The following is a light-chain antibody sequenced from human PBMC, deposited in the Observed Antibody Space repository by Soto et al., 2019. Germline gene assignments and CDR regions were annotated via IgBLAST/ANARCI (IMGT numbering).Light chain of an antibody. Sequence: DLQMTQSPSSLSASVGDRVTITCRASQSISNYLNWYQHKPGKAPKLLMYAASILQSGVPSRFGGSGSGTDFTLTISSLQPEDFATYYCQQTYSSPRTFGQGTKVEIK. CDR1: QSISNY. J-gene: IGKJ1*01. CDR3: QQTYSSPRT. V-gene: IGKV1-39*01. CDR2: AAS.